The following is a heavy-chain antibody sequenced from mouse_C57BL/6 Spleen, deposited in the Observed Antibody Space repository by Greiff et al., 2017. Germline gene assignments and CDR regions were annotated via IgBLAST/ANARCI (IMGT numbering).Heavy chain of an antibody. CDR1: GYAFSSSW. Sequence: VQLQQSGPELVKPGASVKISCKASGYAFSSSWMNWVKQRPGKGLEWIGRIYPGDGDTNYNGKFKGKATLTADKSSSTAYMQLSSLTSEDSAVYFCARSDDGYWDAMDYWGQGTTLTVSS. CDR3: ARSDDGYWDAMDY. V-gene: IGHV1-82*01. J-gene: IGHJ2*01. CDR2: IYPGDGDT. D-gene: IGHD2-3*01.